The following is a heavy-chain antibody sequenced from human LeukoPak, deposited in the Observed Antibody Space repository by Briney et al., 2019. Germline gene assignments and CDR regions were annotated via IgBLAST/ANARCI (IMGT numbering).Heavy chain of an antibody. J-gene: IGHJ4*02. CDR3: ARGETSSYDY. CDR2: IYSGGNT. V-gene: IGHV3-53*01. CDR1: GFTFSDYY. D-gene: IGHD2-2*01. Sequence: GGSLRLSFTASGFTFSDYYMSWIRQAPGEGLEWVSVIYSGGNTYYADSVKGRFTISRDNSKNTVYLQMNSLRAEDTAVYYCARGETSSYDYWGQGTLVTVSS.